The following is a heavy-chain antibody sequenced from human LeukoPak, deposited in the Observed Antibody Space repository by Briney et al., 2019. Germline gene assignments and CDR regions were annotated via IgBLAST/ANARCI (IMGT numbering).Heavy chain of an antibody. CDR3: ARVLAGYYYDSSGYYHPWYFDL. CDR1: GFTFSSFE. Sequence: GGSLRLSCAASGFTFSSFEMNWVRQAPGKGLEWVSYISSSGSSIYYADSVKGRFTISRDNAENSLYLQMNSLRAEDTAVYYCARVLAGYYYDSSGYYHPWYFDLWGRGTLVTVSS. J-gene: IGHJ2*01. D-gene: IGHD3-22*01. CDR2: ISSSGSSI. V-gene: IGHV3-48*03.